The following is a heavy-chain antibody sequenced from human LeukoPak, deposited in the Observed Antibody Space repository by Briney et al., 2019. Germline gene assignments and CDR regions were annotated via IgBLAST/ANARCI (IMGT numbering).Heavy chain of an antibody. Sequence: SETLSLTCTVSGYSISSGYYWGWIRQPPGKGLEWIGTIHHSGSTYYNPSLKSRVTISVDTSKNQFSLKLTSVTAADTAVYYCARVRGYCSSTICYRYYFDYWGQGTLVTVSS. CDR2: IHHSGST. D-gene: IGHD2-2*01. J-gene: IGHJ4*02. CDR1: GYSISSGYY. V-gene: IGHV4-38-2*02. CDR3: ARVRGYCSSTICYRYYFDY.